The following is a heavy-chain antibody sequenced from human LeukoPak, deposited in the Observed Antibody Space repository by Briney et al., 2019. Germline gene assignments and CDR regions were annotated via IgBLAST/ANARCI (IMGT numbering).Heavy chain of an antibody. D-gene: IGHD1-26*01. CDR3: ARDRWELFPFDY. Sequence: ASVKVSCKASGYTFTNFGTNWVRQAPGQGLEWMGWISAYNGNTNYAQKLQGRVTMTTDTSTSTAYMELRSLRSDDTAVYYCARDRWELFPFDYWGQGTLVTVSS. CDR2: ISAYNGNT. V-gene: IGHV1-18*01. CDR1: GYTFTNFG. J-gene: IGHJ4*02.